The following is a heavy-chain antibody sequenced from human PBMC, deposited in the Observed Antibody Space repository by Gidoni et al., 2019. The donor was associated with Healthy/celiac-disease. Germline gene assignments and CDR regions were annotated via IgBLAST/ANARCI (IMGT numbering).Heavy chain of an antibody. V-gene: IGHV3-30*18. CDR1: GFTFSSYG. CDR2: ISYDGSNK. D-gene: IGHD3-10*01. CDR3: AKGGSRSGTLSV. J-gene: IGHJ4*02. Sequence: QVQLVESGGGVVKPGRSLRLSCAASGFTFSSYGMHWVRQAPGKGLEWVAVISYDGSNKYYADSVKGRFTISRDNSKNTLYLQMNSLRAEDTAVYYCAKGGSRSGTLSVWGQGTLVTVSS.